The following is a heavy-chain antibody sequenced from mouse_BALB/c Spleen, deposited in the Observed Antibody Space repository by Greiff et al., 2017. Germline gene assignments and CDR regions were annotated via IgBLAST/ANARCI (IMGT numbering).Heavy chain of an antibody. CDR1: GYNFTSYW. J-gene: IGHJ4*01. CDR3: ARDSAGYGAMDY. Sequence: VQLQQPGAELVKPGTSVKLSCKASGYNFTSYWINWVKLRPGQGLEWIGDIYPGSGSTNYNEKFKGKATFTADTSSNTAYMQLSSLTSEDSAVYYCARDSAGYGAMDYWGQGTSVTVSS. D-gene: IGHD3-2*01. V-gene: IGHV1-55*01. CDR2: IYPGSGST.